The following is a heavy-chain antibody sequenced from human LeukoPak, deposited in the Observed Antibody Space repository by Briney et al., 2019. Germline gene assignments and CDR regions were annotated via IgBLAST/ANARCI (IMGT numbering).Heavy chain of an antibody. CDR2: ISSSSSYI. D-gene: IGHD6-13*01. CDR3: ARDLIAAGSEGSGY. J-gene: IGHJ4*02. CDR1: GFTFSSYS. Sequence: GGSLRLSCAASGFTFSSYSMNWVRQAPGKGLEWVSSISSSSSYIYYADSVKGRFTIASDNAKNSLYLQMNSLRAEDTAVYYCARDLIAAGSEGSGYWGQGTLVTVSS. V-gene: IGHV3-21*01.